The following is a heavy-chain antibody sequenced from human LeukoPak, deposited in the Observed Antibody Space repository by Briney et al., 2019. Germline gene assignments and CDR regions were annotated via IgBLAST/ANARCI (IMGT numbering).Heavy chain of an antibody. CDR2: ISGSGGST. Sequence: GGSLRLSCAASGFTFSSYAMSWVRQAPGKGLEWVSAISGSGGSTYYADSVKGRFTISRDNSKSTLYLQMNSLRAEDTAVYYCAKSASYDFWSGPLNWFDPWGQGTLVTVSS. J-gene: IGHJ5*02. D-gene: IGHD3-3*01. CDR3: AKSASYDFWSGPLNWFDP. CDR1: GFTFSSYA. V-gene: IGHV3-23*01.